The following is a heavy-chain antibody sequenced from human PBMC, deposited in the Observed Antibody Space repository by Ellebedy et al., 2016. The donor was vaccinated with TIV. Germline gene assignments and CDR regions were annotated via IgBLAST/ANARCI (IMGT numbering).Heavy chain of an antibody. CDR2: ISHTGSRT. CDR3: AKGRGGGSDSSAPRYYFDS. V-gene: IGHV3-23*01. D-gene: IGHD6-19*01. J-gene: IGHJ4*02. Sequence: GESLKISCAASGFTFNSYAISWVRQAPGKGLEWVSTISHTGSRTYYANSVEGRFIISRDNSKRTLYLQMNSLRAEDTAVYYCAKGRGGGSDSSAPRYYFDSWGLGTLVTVSS. CDR1: GFTFNSYA.